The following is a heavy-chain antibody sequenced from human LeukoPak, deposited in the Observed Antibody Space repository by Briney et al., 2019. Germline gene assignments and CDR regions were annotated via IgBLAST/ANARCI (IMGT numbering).Heavy chain of an antibody. J-gene: IGHJ5*02. CDR3: ARVFRYCSGGSCYPNWFDP. Sequence: SETLSLTCTVSGGSISSGGYYWSWIRQHPGKGLEWIGCIYYSGSTYYNPSLKSRVTISVDTSKNQFSLKLSSVTAADTAVYCCARVFRYCSGGSCYPNWFDPWGQGTLVTVSS. D-gene: IGHD2-15*01. CDR1: GGSISSGGYY. CDR2: IYYSGST. V-gene: IGHV4-31*03.